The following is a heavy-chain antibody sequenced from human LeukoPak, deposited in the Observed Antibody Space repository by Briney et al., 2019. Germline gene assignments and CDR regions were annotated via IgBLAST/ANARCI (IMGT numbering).Heavy chain of an antibody. J-gene: IGHJ6*02. V-gene: IGHV4-59*01. D-gene: IGHD6-6*01. CDR3: ARSYSSSSVSYGMDV. CDR1: GGSISSYY. Sequence: SETLSLTCTVSGGSISSYYWGWIRQPPGKGLEWIGYIYYSGSTNYNPSLKSRVTISVDTSKNQFSLKLSSVTAADTAVYYCARSYSSSSVSYGMDVWGQGTTVTVSS. CDR2: IYYSGST.